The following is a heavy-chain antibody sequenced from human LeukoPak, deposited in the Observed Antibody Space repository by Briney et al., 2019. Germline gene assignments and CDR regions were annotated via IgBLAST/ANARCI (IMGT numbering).Heavy chain of an antibody. J-gene: IGHJ4*02. CDR3: ARVRRDGYSTIDY. CDR2: TIPILGIA. CDR1: GGTFSSYA. D-gene: IGHD5-24*01. Sequence: SVKVSCKASGGTFSSYAISWVRQAPGQGLEWMGRTIPILGIANYAQKFQGRVTITADKSTSTAYMELSSLRSEDTAVYYCARVRRDGYSTIDYWGQGTLATVSS. V-gene: IGHV1-69*04.